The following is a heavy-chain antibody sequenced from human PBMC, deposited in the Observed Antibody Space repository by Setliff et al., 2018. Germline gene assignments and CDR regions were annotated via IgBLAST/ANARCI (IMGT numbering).Heavy chain of an antibody. Sequence: SVKVSCKASGYTFTSYDINWVRQATGQGLEWMGWISPILGIANYAQKFQGRVTITADESTSTAYMELSSLRSEDTAVYYCARNYDSSGYSKSHLGYYYYGMDVWGQGTTVTVS. J-gene: IGHJ6*02. CDR2: ISPILGIA. V-gene: IGHV1-69*10. D-gene: IGHD3-22*01. CDR3: ARNYDSSGYSKSHLGYYYYGMDV. CDR1: GYTFTSYD.